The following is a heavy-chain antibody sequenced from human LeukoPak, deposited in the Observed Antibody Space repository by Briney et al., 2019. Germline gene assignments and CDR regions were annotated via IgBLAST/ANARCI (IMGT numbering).Heavy chain of an antibody. D-gene: IGHD3-3*01. Sequence: PGGSLRLSCAASGFTFSTYSMNWVRQAPGKGLDWVSSISSSNSYIYYADSVKGRFTISRDNAKNSLYLQMNSLRAEDTAVYYCSKDAIDITQGNGMDVWAQGTTVTVSS. CDR3: SKDAIDITQGNGMDV. J-gene: IGHJ6*02. CDR2: ISSSNSYI. V-gene: IGHV3-21*01. CDR1: GFTFSTYS.